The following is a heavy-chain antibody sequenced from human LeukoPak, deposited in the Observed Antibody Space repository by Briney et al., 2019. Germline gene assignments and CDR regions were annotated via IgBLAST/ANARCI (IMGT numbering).Heavy chain of an antibody. CDR1: GGTFSSYA. V-gene: IGHV1-69*06. D-gene: IGHD6-19*01. CDR2: IIPIFGTA. Sequence: ASVKVSCKASGGTFSSYAISWVRQAPGQGLEWMGGIIPIFGTANYAQKFQGRVTITADKSTSTAYMELSSLRSEDTAVYYCARYSPYSSGWYADYWGQGTLVTVSS. CDR3: ARYSPYSSGWYADY. J-gene: IGHJ4*02.